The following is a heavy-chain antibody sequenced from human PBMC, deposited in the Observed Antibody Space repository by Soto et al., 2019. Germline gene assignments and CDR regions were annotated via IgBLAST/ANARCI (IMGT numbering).Heavy chain of an antibody. J-gene: IGHJ4*02. CDR1: GFSLTTSGVG. CDR3: AHRVLRTVFGLVTTTAIYFDF. D-gene: IGHD3-3*01. CDR2: IYWDDAK. V-gene: IGHV2-5*02. Sequence: QITLNESGPTLVKPTQTLTLTCTFSGFSLTTSGVGVGWIRQSPGKAPEWLALIYWDDAKRYSPSLKSRLTITKDTSKNQVVLTMANLDTADTATYYCAHRVLRTVFGLVTTTAIYFDFWGQGTPVAVSS.